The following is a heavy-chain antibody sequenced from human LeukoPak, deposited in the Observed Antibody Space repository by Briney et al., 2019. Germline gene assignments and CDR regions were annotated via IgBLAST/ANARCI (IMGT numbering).Heavy chain of an antibody. V-gene: IGHV4-30-4*07. CDR3: ARQTGSGLFILP. J-gene: IGHJ4*02. CDR2: IHDRGST. CDR1: VDSISSGGYS. D-gene: IGHD3/OR15-3a*01. Sequence: SETLSLTCAVSVDSISSGGYSWSWIRQTPGKGLEWIAYIHDRGSTYNNPPRKSRLSISIEPSKNQFSLKLNSVPAADTAVYYSARQTGSGLFILPGGQGTLVTVSS.